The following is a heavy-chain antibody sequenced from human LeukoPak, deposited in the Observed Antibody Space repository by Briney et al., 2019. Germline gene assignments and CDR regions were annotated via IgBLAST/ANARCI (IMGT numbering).Heavy chain of an antibody. J-gene: IGHJ4*02. V-gene: IGHV1-69*13. CDR2: IIPIFGTA. Sequence: ASVKVSCKASGGTFSSYAISWVRQAPGQGLEWMGGIIPIFGTANYAQKFQGRVTITADESTSTAYMELSSLRSEDTAVYYCARDMRAHDYGDYGVFDYWGQGTLVTVSS. CDR3: ARDMRAHDYGDYGVFDY. D-gene: IGHD4-17*01. CDR1: GGTFSSYA.